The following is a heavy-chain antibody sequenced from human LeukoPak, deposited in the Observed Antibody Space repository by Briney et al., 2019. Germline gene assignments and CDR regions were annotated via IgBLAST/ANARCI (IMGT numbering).Heavy chain of an antibody. CDR1: GSSFTSYW. CDR3: ARLPTVTTSGDY. V-gene: IGHV5-51*01. J-gene: IGHJ4*02. Sequence: GESLKISCKGSGSSFTSYWIAWVRQMPGKGLEWMGIIYPGDSDTRYSPSFRGQITISADKSINTAYLQWNSLKASDTAMYFCARLPTVTTSGDYWGQGTLVTVSS. D-gene: IGHD4-17*01. CDR2: IYPGDSDT.